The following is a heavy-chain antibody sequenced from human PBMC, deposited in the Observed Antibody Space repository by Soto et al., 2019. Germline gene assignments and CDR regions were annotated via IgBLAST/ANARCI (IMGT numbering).Heavy chain of an antibody. CDR2: ISSSSSTI. V-gene: IGHV3-48*01. J-gene: IGHJ4*02. D-gene: IGHD4-17*01. Sequence: EVQLVESGGGLVQPGGSLRLSCAASGFTFSSYSMNWVRQAPGKGLEWVSYISSSSSTIYYADSVKGRFTISRDNAKNSLYLQMNSLRAEDSAAYYCARDLNYGLFDYGGQGTLVTVSS. CDR1: GFTFSSYS. CDR3: ARDLNYGLFDY.